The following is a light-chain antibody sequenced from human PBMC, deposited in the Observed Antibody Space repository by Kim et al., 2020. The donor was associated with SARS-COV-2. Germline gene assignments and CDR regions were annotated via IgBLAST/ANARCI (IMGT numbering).Light chain of an antibody. CDR3: QSYDSSNHGV. V-gene: IGLV6-57*01. CDR1: SGSIASNY. CDR2: EDN. Sequence: NFMLTQPHSASESPGKTVTISCTRSSGSIASNYVQWYQQRPGSSPTTVIYEDNQRPSGVPDRFSGSIDSSSNSASLTISGLKTEDEADYYCQSYDSSNHGVFGGGTQLTVL. J-gene: IGLJ3*02.